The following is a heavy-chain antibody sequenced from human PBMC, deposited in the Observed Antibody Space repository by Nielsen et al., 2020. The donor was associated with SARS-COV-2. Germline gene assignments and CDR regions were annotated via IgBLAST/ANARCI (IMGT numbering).Heavy chain of an antibody. V-gene: IGHV3-23*03. CDR2: IYSGGSST. D-gene: IGHD3-10*01. Sequence: GESLKISCAASGFTFSSYGMHWVRQAPGKGLEWVSVIYSGGSSTYYADSVKGRFTISRDNSKNTLYLQMNSLRAEDTAVYYCAKDSRGGRWFGELYWFDPWGQGTLVTVPQ. CDR3: AKDSRGGRWFGELYWFDP. CDR1: GFTFSSYG. J-gene: IGHJ5*02.